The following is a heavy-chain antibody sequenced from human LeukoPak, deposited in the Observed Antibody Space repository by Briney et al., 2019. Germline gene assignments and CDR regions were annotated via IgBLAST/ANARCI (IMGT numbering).Heavy chain of an antibody. CDR2: ISSSSSYI. J-gene: IGHJ4*02. D-gene: IGHD6-13*01. CDR3: ARFSAAAGPFDY. CDR1: GFTFSSYS. V-gene: IGHV3-21*01. Sequence: PGGSLRLSCAASGFTFSSYSMNWVRQAPGKGLEWVSSISSSSSYIYYADSVKGRFTISRDNAKNSLYLQMNSLRAEDTAVYYCARFSAAAGPFDYWGQGTLVTVSS.